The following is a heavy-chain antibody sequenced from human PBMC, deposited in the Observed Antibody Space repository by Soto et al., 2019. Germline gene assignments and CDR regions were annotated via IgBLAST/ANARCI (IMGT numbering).Heavy chain of an antibody. CDR2: KDMKTGDI. D-gene: IGHD2-21*01. J-gene: IGHJ6*02. V-gene: IGHV1-2*05. CDR1: RYTFSGRF. Sequence: QVQLVQSGAEIKNPGASVKVSGKASRYTFSGRFIHWVRQAPGQGPEWMGRKDMKTGDIIYAQKFQGRVTMTDATSINTAYIELRGLTSDDTDFYYCARELLRGLDVWGQGTTVTVSS. CDR3: ARELLRGLDV.